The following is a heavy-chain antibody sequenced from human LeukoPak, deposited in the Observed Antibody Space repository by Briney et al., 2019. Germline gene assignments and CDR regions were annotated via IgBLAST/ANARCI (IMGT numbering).Heavy chain of an antibody. CDR3: ARAPVTSESECCAQT. J-gene: IGHJ5*02. D-gene: IGHD3-10*01. Sequence: GGSLRLSCAASGFTFSSYSMNWVRQAPGKGLEWVSSISSSSSYIYYADSVKGRFTISRDNAKNSLYLQMNSLRAEDTAVYYCARAPVTSESECCAQTWGQGTLATVSS. V-gene: IGHV3-21*01. CDR1: GFTFSSYS. CDR2: ISSSSSYI.